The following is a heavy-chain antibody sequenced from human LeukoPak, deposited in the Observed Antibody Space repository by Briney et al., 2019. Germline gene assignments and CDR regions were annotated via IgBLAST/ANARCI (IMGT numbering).Heavy chain of an antibody. J-gene: IGHJ4*02. CDR3: ARGGIVVVPAALDY. CDR2: ISSSSSYI. CDR1: GFTFSSYA. D-gene: IGHD2-2*01. V-gene: IGHV3-21*01. Sequence: GGSLRLSCAASGFTFSSYAMHWVRQAPGKGLEWVSSISSSSSYIYYADSVKGRFTISRDNAKNSLYLQMNSLRAEDTAVYYCARGGIVVVPAALDYWGQGTLVTVSS.